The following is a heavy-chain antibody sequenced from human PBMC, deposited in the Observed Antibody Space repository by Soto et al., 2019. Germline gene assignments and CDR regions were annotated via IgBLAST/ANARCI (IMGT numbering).Heavy chain of an antibody. CDR3: ARGRHGIITMVRGVIRPIDY. CDR2: INHSGST. J-gene: IGHJ4*02. V-gene: IGHV4-39*07. CDR1: GASISSGGYY. Sequence: PSETLSLTCTVSGASISSGGYYWSWIRQPPGKGLEWIGEINHSGSTNYNPSLKSRVTISVDTSKNQFSLKLSSVTAADTAVYYCARGRHGIITMVRGVIRPIDYWGQGTLVTVSS. D-gene: IGHD3-10*01.